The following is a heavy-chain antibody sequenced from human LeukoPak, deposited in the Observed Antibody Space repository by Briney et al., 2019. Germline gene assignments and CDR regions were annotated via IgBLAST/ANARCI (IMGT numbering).Heavy chain of an antibody. CDR2: VDRDGGAK. V-gene: IGHV3-7*01. CDR3: ASNLAGHYYYMDV. Sequence: GGSLRLSYAASGFTFTRYWMGWVRQAPGKGLEWVANVDRDGGAKYYVDSVRGRITISRDNAKNSLYLQMNSLRAEDTAVYYCASNLAGHYYYMDVWGKGTTVTVSS. D-gene: IGHD6-13*01. CDR1: GFTFTRYW. J-gene: IGHJ6*03.